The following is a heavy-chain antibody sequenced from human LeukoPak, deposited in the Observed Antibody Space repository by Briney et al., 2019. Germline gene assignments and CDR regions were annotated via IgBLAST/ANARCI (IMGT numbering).Heavy chain of an antibody. J-gene: IGHJ4*02. V-gene: IGHV3-30-3*01. D-gene: IGHD2-15*01. CDR2: ISYDGSNE. Sequence: GGSLRLSCAASGFSFRSFAMHWVRQAPGKGLEGVTFISYDGSNEYYADSVKGRFTISRDNSKNTLYLQMNSLRAEDTAVFYCARDPLGYCSGGSCYPYYFDYWGQGTLVTVSS. CDR1: GFSFRSFA. CDR3: ARDPLGYCSGGSCYPYYFDY.